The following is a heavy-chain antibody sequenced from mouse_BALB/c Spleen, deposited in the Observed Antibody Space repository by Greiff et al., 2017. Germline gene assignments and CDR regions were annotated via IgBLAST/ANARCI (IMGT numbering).Heavy chain of an antibody. V-gene: IGHV5-6-5*01. CDR3: ARGDYYGSFPFAY. J-gene: IGHJ3*01. CDR1: GFTFSSYA. D-gene: IGHD1-1*01. Sequence: EVQGVESGGGLVKPGGSLKLSCAASGFTFSSYAMSWVRQTPEKRLEWVASISSGGSTYYPDSVKGRFTISRDNARNILYLQMSSLRSEDTAMYYCARGDYYGSFPFAYWGQGTLVTVSA. CDR2: ISSGGST.